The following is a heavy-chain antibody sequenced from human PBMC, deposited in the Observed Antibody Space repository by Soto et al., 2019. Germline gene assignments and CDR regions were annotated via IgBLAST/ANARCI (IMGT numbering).Heavy chain of an antibody. V-gene: IGHV3-48*01. CDR2: ITKTGGSV. D-gene: IGHD2-15*01. Sequence: GGSLRLSCAASGFAFTDYTMNWVRQAPGKGLEWVSYITKTGGSVYYADSVKGRFTISRDNAKNTLYLQMNSLRAEDTAVYYCAKDYSGPYWGQGTLVTVSS. CDR1: GFAFTDYT. CDR3: AKDYSGPY. J-gene: IGHJ4*02.